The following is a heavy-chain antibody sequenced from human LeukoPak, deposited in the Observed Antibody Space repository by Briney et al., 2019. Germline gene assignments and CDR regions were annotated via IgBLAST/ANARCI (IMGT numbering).Heavy chain of an antibody. CDR1: GYSISSGYY. J-gene: IGHJ4*02. D-gene: IGHD3-22*01. CDR2: IYHSGNT. V-gene: IGHV4-38-2*02. CDR3: ARIYYYYDSSGYPFDY. Sequence: SETLSLTCTVSGYSISSGYYWGWIRQPPGKGLEWIGSIYHSGNTYYNPSLKSRVTISVDTSKNQFSLNLNSVTAADTAVYYCARIYYYYDSSGYPFDYWGQGTLVTVSS.